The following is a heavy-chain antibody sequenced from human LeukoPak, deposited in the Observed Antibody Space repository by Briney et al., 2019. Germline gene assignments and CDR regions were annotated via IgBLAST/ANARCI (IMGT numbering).Heavy chain of an antibody. Sequence: ASVKVSCKASGGTFSSYAISWVRQAPGQGLEWMGRIIPILGIANYAQKLQGRVTMTTDTSTSTAYMELRSLRSDDTAVYYCARCNGGYDPADYWGQGTLVTVSS. V-gene: IGHV1-69*04. CDR1: GGTFSSYA. CDR3: ARCNGGYDPADY. D-gene: IGHD5-12*01. CDR2: IIPILGIA. J-gene: IGHJ4*02.